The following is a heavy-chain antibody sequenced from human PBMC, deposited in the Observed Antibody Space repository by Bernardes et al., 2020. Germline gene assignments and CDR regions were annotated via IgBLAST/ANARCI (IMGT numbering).Heavy chain of an antibody. CDR2: IKQDESGK. V-gene: IGHV3-7*01. CDR3: ARPQYCSTISCNYGMDV. D-gene: IGHD2-2*01. CDR1: VFTFSGYG. J-gene: IGHJ6*02. Sequence: GSLRLSCAASVFTFSGYGMSWVRQAPGKGLEWVANIKQDESGKCFVDSVKGRFTISRDNAKNSLYLQMNSLTAEDTAVYYCARPQYCSTISCNYGMDVWGQGTTVTVSS.